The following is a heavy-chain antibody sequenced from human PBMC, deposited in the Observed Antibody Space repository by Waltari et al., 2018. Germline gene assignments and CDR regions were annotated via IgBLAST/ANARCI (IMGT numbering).Heavy chain of an antibody. CDR2: IIPICGTAP. CDR3: ARRQLGGAFDP. D-gene: IGHD3-16*01. CDR1: VGTFGSYA. J-gene: IGHJ5*02. Sequence: VQLVQSGAEVKKPGSSVTVSCKASVGTFGSYAISWVRQAPGEGLEWMGGIIPICGTAPNYAQKFQGRLTVTADESTATVYMDLSSLRSDDTAVYYCARRQLGGAFDPWGQGTLVSVSS. V-gene: IGHV1-69*12.